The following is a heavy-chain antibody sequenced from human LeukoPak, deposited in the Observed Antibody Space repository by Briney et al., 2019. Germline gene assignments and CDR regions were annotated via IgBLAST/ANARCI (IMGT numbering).Heavy chain of an antibody. V-gene: IGHV4-59*01. D-gene: IGHD2-21*02. CDR1: GGSISSYY. J-gene: IGHJ4*02. CDR2: IYYSGST. Sequence: SETLSLTCTVSGGSISSYYWSWIRQPPGKGLEWIGYIYYSGSTNCNPSLKSQVTISVDTSKNQFSLKLSSVTAADTAVYYCARRLAYCGGDCWGLDYWGQGTLVTISS. CDR3: ARRLAYCGGDCWGLDY.